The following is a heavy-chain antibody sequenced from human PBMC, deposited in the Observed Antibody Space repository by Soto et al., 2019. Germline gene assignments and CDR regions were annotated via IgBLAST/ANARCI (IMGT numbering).Heavy chain of an antibody. CDR3: ARAIAVGSTSLDY. CDR2: ISSRSSTI. D-gene: IGHD6-19*01. Sequence: PGGSLRLSCAASGFSFSTYNMNWVRQAPGRGLEWVPYISSRSSTIYHADSVKGRFTISRGNAKNSLYLQMDSLRDEDTAVYFCARAIAVGSTSLDYWGLGTRVTVSS. J-gene: IGHJ4*02. V-gene: IGHV3-48*02. CDR1: GFSFSTYN.